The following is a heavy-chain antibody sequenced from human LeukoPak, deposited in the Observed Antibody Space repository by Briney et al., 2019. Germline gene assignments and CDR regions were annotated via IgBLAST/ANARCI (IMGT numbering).Heavy chain of an antibody. CDR3: AHPGYLYYFDY. CDR1: GFTFSSYG. D-gene: IGHD1-1*01. V-gene: IGHV3-30*03. Sequence: PGGSLRLSCAASGFTFSSYGMHWVRQAPGKGLEWVAVISYDGSNKYYADSVKGRFTISRDNSKNTLYLQMNSLRAEDTAVYYCAHPGYLYYFDYWGQGTLVTVSS. J-gene: IGHJ4*02. CDR2: ISYDGSNK.